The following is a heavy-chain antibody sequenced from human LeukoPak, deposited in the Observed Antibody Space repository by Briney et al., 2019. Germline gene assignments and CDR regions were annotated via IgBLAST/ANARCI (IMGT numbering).Heavy chain of an antibody. CDR3: ASYYASGSSRFDY. Sequence: SETLSLTCTVSGGSISSNDYYWGWIRQPPGKGLEWIGSIHYSGTTCYNPSLKSRVTISVDMSNNQFSLELSSVTAADTAVYYCASYYASGSSRFDYWGQGTLVTVSS. D-gene: IGHD3-10*01. CDR1: GGSISSNDYY. J-gene: IGHJ4*02. CDR2: IHYSGTT. V-gene: IGHV4-39*01.